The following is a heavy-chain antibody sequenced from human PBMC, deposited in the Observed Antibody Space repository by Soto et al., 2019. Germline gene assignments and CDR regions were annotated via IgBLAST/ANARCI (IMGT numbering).Heavy chain of an antibody. J-gene: IGHJ4*02. V-gene: IGHV4-59*01. D-gene: IGHD3-22*01. CDR1: GGSISSYY. CDR3: TRGGIYYYDSSGYYDY. CDR2: IYYSGGT. Sequence: PSETLSLTCTVSGGSISSYYWSWIRQPPGKGLEWIGYIYYSGGTNYNPSLKSRVTISVDTPKNQFSLKLTSVTAADTAVYFCTRGGIYYYDSSGYYDYWGQGALVTVSS.